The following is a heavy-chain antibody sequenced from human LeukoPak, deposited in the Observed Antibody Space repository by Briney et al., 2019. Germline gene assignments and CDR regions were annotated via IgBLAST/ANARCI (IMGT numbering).Heavy chain of an antibody. CDR2: ISYDGSNK. CDR3: ARGRITIFGVVTD. Sequence: GGSLRLSCAASGFTFSSYAMHWVRQAPGKGLEWVAVISYDGSNKYYADSVKGRITISRDNSKNTLYLQMNSLRAEDTAVYYCARGRITIFGVVTDWGQGTLVTVSS. V-gene: IGHV3-30-3*01. D-gene: IGHD3-3*01. CDR1: GFTFSSYA. J-gene: IGHJ4*02.